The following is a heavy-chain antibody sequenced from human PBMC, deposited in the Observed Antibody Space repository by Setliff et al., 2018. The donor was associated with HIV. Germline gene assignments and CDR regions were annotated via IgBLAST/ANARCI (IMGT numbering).Heavy chain of an antibody. CDR3: AREGLWFGDRGYYMDV. Sequence: ASVKVSCKASGYTFTSSGITWVRQAPGQGLEWMGWIGTYNGDTNHAQKFQSRVTMTTDTSTSTAYMELRSLISDDTAVYYCAREGLWFGDRGYYMDVWGTGTAVTVSS. D-gene: IGHD3-10*01. CDR1: GYTFTSSG. J-gene: IGHJ6*03. V-gene: IGHV1-18*01. CDR2: IGTYNGDT.